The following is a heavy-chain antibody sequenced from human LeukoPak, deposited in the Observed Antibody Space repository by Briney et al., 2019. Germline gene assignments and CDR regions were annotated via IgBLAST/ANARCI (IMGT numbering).Heavy chain of an antibody. J-gene: IGHJ6*04. CDR1: GFTFGDYV. CDR3: TRDTYYYDSSGYSAGMDV. D-gene: IGHD3-22*01. CDR2: IRSKAYGGTT. Sequence: TGGSLRLSCTASGFTFGDYVMSWLRQAPGKGRVGVGFIRSKAYGGTTEYAASVKGRFTISRDDSKSIAYLQMNSLKTEDTAVYYCTRDTYYYDSSGYSAGMDVWGKGTTVTVSS. V-gene: IGHV3-49*03.